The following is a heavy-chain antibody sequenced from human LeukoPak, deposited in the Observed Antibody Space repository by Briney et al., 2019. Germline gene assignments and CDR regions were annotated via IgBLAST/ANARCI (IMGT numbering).Heavy chain of an antibody. D-gene: IGHD2-2*01. CDR3: ARDRIYCSSTSCYGEAYYYYYGMDV. V-gene: IGHV3-30-3*01. CDR1: GFTFSSYA. J-gene: IGHJ6*02. CDR2: ISYDGSNK. Sequence: GGSLRLSCAASGFTFSSYAMHWVRQAPGKGLEWVAVISYDGSNKHYADSVKGRFTISRDNSKNTLYLQMNSLRAEDTAVYYCARDRIYCSSTSCYGEAYYYYYGMDVWGQGTTVTVSS.